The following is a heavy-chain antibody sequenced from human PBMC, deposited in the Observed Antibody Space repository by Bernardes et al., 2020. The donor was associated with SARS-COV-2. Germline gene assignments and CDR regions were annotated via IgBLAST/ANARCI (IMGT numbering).Heavy chain of an antibody. CDR2: ISAYNGNT. V-gene: IGHV1-18*01. CDR3: ARDILAGWELLGDAFDI. Sequence: ASVKVSCKASGCTFTSYGISWVRQAPGQGLEWMGWISAYNGNTNYAQKLQGRVTMTTDTSTSTAYMELRSLRSDDTAVYYCARDILAGWELLGDAFDIWGQGTMVTVSS. D-gene: IGHD1-26*01. CDR1: GCTFTSYG. J-gene: IGHJ3*02.